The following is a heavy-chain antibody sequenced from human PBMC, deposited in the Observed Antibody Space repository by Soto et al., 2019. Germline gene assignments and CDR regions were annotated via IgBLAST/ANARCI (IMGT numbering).Heavy chain of an antibody. V-gene: IGHV1-69*13. D-gene: IGHD3-22*01. CDR1: GGTFSSYA. CDR3: ARDRVILCHDDGYYGIYV. CDR2: IIPIFGTA. Sequence: SVKVSCKASGGTFSSYAISWVRQAPGQGLEWMGGIIPIFGTANYAQKFQGRVTITADESTSTAYMELSSLRSEDTAVYYCARDRVILCHDDGYYGIYVSAQGTTVPVS. J-gene: IGHJ6*02.